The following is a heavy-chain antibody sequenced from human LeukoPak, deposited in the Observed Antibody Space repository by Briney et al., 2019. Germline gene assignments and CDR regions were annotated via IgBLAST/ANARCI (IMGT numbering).Heavy chain of an antibody. V-gene: IGHV3-7*01. CDR1: GFTFSSYW. D-gene: IGHD2-15*01. J-gene: IGHJ4*02. CDR2: IKQDGSEK. Sequence: GGSLRLSCAASGFTFSSYWMSWVRQAPGKGLEWVANIKQDGSEKYYVDSVKGRFTISRDNAKNSLYLQMNSLRAEDTAVYYCATYCIGGSCYSVDYWGQGTLVTVSS. CDR3: ATYCIGGSCYSVDY.